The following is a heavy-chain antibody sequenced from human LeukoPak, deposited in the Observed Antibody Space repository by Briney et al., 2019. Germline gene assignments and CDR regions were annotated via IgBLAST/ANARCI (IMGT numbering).Heavy chain of an antibody. CDR3: ARDVYCGGDCYLGGIDY. V-gene: IGHV4-39*07. J-gene: IGHJ4*02. CDR1: GGSISSSSYY. D-gene: IGHD2-21*02. Sequence: SETLSVTCTVSGGSISSSSYYWGWIRQPPGKGLEWIGSIYYSGSTYYNPSLKSRVTISVDTSKNQFSLKLSSVTAADTAVYYCARDVYCGGDCYLGGIDYWGQGTLVTVSS. CDR2: IYYSGST.